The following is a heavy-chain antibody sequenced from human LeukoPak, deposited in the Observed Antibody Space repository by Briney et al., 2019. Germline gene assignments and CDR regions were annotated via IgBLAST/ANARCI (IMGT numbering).Heavy chain of an antibody. J-gene: IGHJ6*02. Sequence: ASVKVSCKVSGYTLTELSMHWVRQAPGKGLEWMGGFDPEDGERIYAQKFQGRVTMTEDTSTDTAYIELSSLRSEDTAVYYCATENMVRGVIGVLVGMDVWGQGTTVTVSS. CDR3: ATENMVRGVIGVLVGMDV. D-gene: IGHD3-10*01. CDR1: GYTLTELS. V-gene: IGHV1-24*01. CDR2: FDPEDGER.